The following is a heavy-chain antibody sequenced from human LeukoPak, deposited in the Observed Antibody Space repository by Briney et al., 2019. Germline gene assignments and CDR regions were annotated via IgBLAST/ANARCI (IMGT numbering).Heavy chain of an antibody. CDR3: ARVSVDSGYYYLDL. J-gene: IGHJ4*02. CDR1: GGTFSRNT. CDR2: IIPMFGTP. Sequence: SVKVSCKASGGTFSRNTVTWVRQAPGQGLEWMGGIIPMFGTPNYAQNFRGRVTVTTDESTSTASMELTNLRSEDTAVYYCARVSVDSGYYYLDLWGQGTLVTVSS. V-gene: IGHV1-69*05. D-gene: IGHD3-22*01.